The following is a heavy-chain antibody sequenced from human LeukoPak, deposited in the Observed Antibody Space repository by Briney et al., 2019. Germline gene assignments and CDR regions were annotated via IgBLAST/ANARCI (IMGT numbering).Heavy chain of an antibody. CDR3: ARDLIAHSSSPSYLDY. Sequence: GGSLRLSCADSGFTLSTYWVHWVRQPPGKGLVWVSRINPDGGVTNYADSVRGRFTISRDNAKNTLYLQMNSLRAEDTAVYYCARDLIAHSSSPSYLDYWGQGTLVTVSS. J-gene: IGHJ4*02. CDR1: GFTLSTYW. CDR2: INPDGGVT. D-gene: IGHD6-13*01. V-gene: IGHV3-74*01.